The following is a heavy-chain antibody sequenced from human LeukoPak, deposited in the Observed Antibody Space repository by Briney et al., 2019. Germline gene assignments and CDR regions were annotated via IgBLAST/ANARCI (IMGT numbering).Heavy chain of an antibody. D-gene: IGHD3-22*01. CDR2: IYYSGST. CDR3: ASRVSSAHYYYYGMDV. CDR1: GGSISSYY. J-gene: IGHJ6*02. V-gene: IGHV4-59*12. Sequence: SETLSLTCTVSGGSISSYYWSWIRQPPGKGLEWIGYIYYSGSTNYNPSLKSRVTISVDKSKNQFSLKLSSVTAADTAVHYCASRVSSAHYYYYGMDVWGQGTTVTVSS.